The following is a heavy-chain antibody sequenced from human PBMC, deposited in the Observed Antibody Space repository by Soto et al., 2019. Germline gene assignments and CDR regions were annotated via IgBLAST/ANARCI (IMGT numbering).Heavy chain of an antibody. CDR2: MNPNSGNT. Sequence: ASVKVSCKASGYTFTSYDINWVRQATGQGLEWMGWMNPNSGNTGYAQKFQGRVTMTRNTSISTAYMELSSLRSEDTAVYYCARGVVVVVAATPSGYYYMDVWGKGTTVTVSS. D-gene: IGHD2-15*01. CDR1: GYTFTSYD. J-gene: IGHJ6*03. CDR3: ARGVVVVVAATPSGYYYMDV. V-gene: IGHV1-8*01.